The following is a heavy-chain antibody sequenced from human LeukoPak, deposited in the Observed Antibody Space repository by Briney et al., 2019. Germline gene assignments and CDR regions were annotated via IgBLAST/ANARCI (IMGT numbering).Heavy chain of an antibody. CDR1: GFTFNSYN. CDR2: ISSSSSYI. CDR3: ARMYSSGWYDY. Sequence: GGSLRLSCAASGFTFNSYNMNWVRQAPGKGLEWVSSISSSSSYIYYADSVKGRFTISRDNAKNSLYLQMNSLRAEDTAVYYCARMYSSGWYDYWGQGTLVTVSS. V-gene: IGHV3-21*01. J-gene: IGHJ4*02. D-gene: IGHD6-19*01.